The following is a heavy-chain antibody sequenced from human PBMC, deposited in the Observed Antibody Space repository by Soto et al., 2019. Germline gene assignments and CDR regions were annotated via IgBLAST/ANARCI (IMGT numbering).Heavy chain of an antibody. Sequence: SQTLSLTCAISGDSVSSNSAAWNWIRQSPSRGLEWLGRTYYRSKWYNDYAVSVKSRITINPDTSKNQFSLQLNSVTPEDAAVYYCAREECSSTSCYTTIGMDVWGQGTTVTV. J-gene: IGHJ6*02. V-gene: IGHV6-1*01. CDR3: AREECSSTSCYTTIGMDV. D-gene: IGHD2-2*02. CDR1: GDSVSSNSAA. CDR2: TYYRSKWYN.